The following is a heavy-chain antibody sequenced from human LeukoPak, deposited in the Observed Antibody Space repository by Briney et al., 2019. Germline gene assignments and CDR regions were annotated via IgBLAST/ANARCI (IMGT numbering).Heavy chain of an antibody. CDR3: ARDLSFGSLDF. Sequence: GGSLRLSCAASGFTVSSHGMHWVRQAPGKGLEWLAGVWSDGTKEDYADSVKGRFTISRDKPKNTLNLQMSSLRVEDTAMFYCARDLSFGSLDFRGQGTQVTVSP. V-gene: IGHV3-33*01. CDR1: GFTVSSHG. D-gene: IGHD1-26*01. J-gene: IGHJ4*02. CDR2: VWSDGTKE.